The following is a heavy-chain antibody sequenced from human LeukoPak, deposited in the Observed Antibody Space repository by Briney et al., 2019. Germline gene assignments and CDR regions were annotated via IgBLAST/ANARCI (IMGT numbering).Heavy chain of an antibody. J-gene: IGHJ4*02. V-gene: IGHV1-69*13. CDR3: AGDYYGSGSYYNQEYYFDY. CDR2: IIPIFGTA. D-gene: IGHD3-10*01. Sequence: SVKVSCKASGYTFTSYDINWVRQAPGQGLEWMGGIIPIFGTANYAQKFQGRVTITADESTSTAYMELSSLRSEDTAVYYCAGDYYGSGSYYNQEYYFDYWGQGTLVTVSS. CDR1: GYTFTSYD.